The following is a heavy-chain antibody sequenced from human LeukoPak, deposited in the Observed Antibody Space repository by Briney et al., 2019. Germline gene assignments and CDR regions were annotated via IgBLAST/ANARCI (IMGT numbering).Heavy chain of an antibody. J-gene: IGHJ4*02. CDR1: GGSFSGYY. CDR2: INHSGST. D-gene: IGHD1-26*01. V-gene: IGHV4-34*01. Sequence: SETLSLTCAVYGGSFSGYYWSWIRQPPGKGLEWIGEINHSGSTNYNLSLKSRVTISVDTSKNQFSLKLSSVTAADTAVYYCARLNSGSYFGADYWGQGTLVTVSS. CDR3: ARLNSGSYFGADY.